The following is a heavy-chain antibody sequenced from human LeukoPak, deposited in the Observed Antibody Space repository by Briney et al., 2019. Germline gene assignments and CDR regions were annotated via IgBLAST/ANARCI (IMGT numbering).Heavy chain of an antibody. CDR1: GFTFSSFW. CDR3: ARGPHLADPEDY. Sequence: GGSLRLSCAASGFTFSSFWMIWVRQAPGKGLEWVANIEEDGSVKNYVDSVKGRFTISRDNAKNSLFLQMNSLRAEDTAVYYCARGPHLADPEDYWGQGTLVTVSS. D-gene: IGHD3-3*02. CDR2: IEEDGSVK. J-gene: IGHJ4*02. V-gene: IGHV3-7*03.